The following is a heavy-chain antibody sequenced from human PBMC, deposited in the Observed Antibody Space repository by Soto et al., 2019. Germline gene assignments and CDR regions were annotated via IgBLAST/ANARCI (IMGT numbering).Heavy chain of an antibody. Sequence: WGSLRLSCAASGFTFIDYAMNWCRHSPFKGLEWVSSISSSGTYIYYADSLKGRFTISRDTAKNSVDLQMNSLRADDTAVYYCARIRMYYSSSEAAYYLDYWGQGVLVTVSS. J-gene: IGHJ4*02. CDR2: ISSSGTYI. D-gene: IGHD6-13*01. V-gene: IGHV3-21*01. CDR1: GFTFIDYA. CDR3: ARIRMYYSSSEAAYYLDY.